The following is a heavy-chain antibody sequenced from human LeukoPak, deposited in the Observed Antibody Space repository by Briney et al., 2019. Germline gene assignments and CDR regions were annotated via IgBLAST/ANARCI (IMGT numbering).Heavy chain of an antibody. D-gene: IGHD5-12*01. CDR1: GFPFSSHG. Sequence: GGSLRLSCACSGFPFSSHGMNWVRQAPGKGLEWVSGISPGGGPTYYADSVKGRFTISRDDSKNTLYLQMKNLRAEDTAVYYCAKDGAWLRFDDWGQGILVTVSS. V-gene: IGHV3-23*01. CDR2: ISPGGGPT. J-gene: IGHJ4*02. CDR3: AKDGAWLRFDD.